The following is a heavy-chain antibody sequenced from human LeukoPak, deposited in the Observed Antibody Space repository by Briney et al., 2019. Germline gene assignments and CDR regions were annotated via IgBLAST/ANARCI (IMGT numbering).Heavy chain of an antibody. Sequence: GGSLRLSCAASGFTFSSYAMHWVRQAPGKGLEWVAVISYDGSNKYYADVVKGPFTISRDNSKNTLYLQMNSLRAEDTAVYYCAGLVGATDFDYWGQGTLVTVSS. CDR1: GFTFSSYA. D-gene: IGHD1-26*01. CDR3: AGLVGATDFDY. CDR2: ISYDGSNK. J-gene: IGHJ4*02. V-gene: IGHV3-30-3*01.